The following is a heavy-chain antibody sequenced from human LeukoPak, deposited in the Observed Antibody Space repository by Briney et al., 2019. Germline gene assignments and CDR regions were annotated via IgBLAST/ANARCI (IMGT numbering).Heavy chain of an antibody. Sequence: ASVKVSCKASGYTFTGYYMHWVRQAPGQGLEWMGWINPNSGGTNYAQKFQGRVTMTRDTSISTAYMELSRLRSDDTAVYYCARGGPIYYYYDSRGYYSHWGQGTLVTVSS. V-gene: IGHV1-2*02. CDR2: INPNSGGT. CDR1: GYTFTGYY. D-gene: IGHD3-22*01. J-gene: IGHJ4*02. CDR3: ARGGPIYYYYDSRGYYSH.